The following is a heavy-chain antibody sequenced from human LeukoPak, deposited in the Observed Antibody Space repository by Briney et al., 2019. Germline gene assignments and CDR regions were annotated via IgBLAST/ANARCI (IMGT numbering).Heavy chain of an antibody. CDR3: SRAIVLGHGSGDYYPFYMDV. D-gene: IGHD3-10*01. CDR2: IRYDGSNK. J-gene: IGHJ6*03. V-gene: IGHV3-30*02. CDR1: GFTFSSYG. Sequence: GGSLRLSCAASGFTFSSYGMHWVRQAPGKGLEWVAFIRYDGSNKYYADSVKGRFTISRDNSKNTLYLQMNSLRAEDTAVYYCSRAIVLGHGSGDYYPFYMDVWGKGTTVTISS.